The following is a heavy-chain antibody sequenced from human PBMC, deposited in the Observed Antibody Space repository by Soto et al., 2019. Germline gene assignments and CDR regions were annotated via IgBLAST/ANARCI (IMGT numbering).Heavy chain of an antibody. Sequence: QLQQWGAGLLKASETLSLTCAVVGDSLRGQSWNWIRQSPGKGXXWIGELDQSGGTNYNPSLKSRAIISDDTSKNQFSLTLTSVTAADTAVYYCAREDSYGWSGESLDVWGQGTTVTVSS. J-gene: IGHJ6*02. CDR1: GDSLRGQS. V-gene: IGHV4-34*01. CDR3: AREDSYGWSGESLDV. D-gene: IGHD6-19*01. CDR2: LDQSGGT.